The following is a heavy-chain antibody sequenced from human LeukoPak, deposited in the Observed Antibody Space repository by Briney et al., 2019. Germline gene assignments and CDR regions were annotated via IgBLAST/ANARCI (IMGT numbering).Heavy chain of an antibody. D-gene: IGHD2-15*01. Sequence: SETLSLTCAVSGYSISSGYYWGWIRQPPGKGLEWIGSIYHSGSTYYNPSLKSRVTISVDTSKNQFSLKLSSVTAADTAVYYCARDGGYCSGGSCYYYYGMDVWGKGTTVTVSS. CDR2: IYHSGST. V-gene: IGHV4-38-2*02. CDR1: GYSISSGYY. J-gene: IGHJ6*04. CDR3: ARDGGYCSGGSCYYYYGMDV.